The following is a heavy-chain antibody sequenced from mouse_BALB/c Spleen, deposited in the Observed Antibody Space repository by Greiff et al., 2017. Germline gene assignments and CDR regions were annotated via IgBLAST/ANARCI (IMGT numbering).Heavy chain of an antibody. Sequence: QVQLQQSGPELVKPGASVRISCKASGYTFTSYYIHWVKQRPGQGLEWIGWIYPGNVTTKYNEKFKGKATLTADKSSSTAYMQLSSLTSEDSAVYFCASLFDSSGYGAWFAYWGQGTLVTVSA. CDR1: GYTFTSYY. V-gene: IGHV1S56*01. J-gene: IGHJ3*01. CDR2: IYPGNVTT. D-gene: IGHD3-2*01. CDR3: ASLFDSSGYGAWFAY.